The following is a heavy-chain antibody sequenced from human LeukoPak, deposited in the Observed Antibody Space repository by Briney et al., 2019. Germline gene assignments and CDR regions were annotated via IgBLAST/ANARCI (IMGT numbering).Heavy chain of an antibody. CDR3: ARDPQWGNHILGWFDP. CDR1: GGSISSYY. CDR2: IYTSGST. Sequence: SETLSLTCTVSGGSISSYYWSWIRQPAGKGLEWIGRIYTSGSTNYNPSLKSRVTMSVDTSKNQFSLKLSSVTAADTAVYYCARDPQWGNHILGWFDPWGQGTLVTVSS. J-gene: IGHJ5*02. V-gene: IGHV4-4*07. D-gene: IGHD2-8*01.